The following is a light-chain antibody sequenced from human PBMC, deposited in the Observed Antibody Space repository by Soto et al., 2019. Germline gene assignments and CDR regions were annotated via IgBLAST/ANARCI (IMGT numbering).Light chain of an antibody. J-gene: IGKJ5*01. CDR3: QQASSFPPN. Sequence: DIQMTQSPSTLSGSVGDRVTITCRASQTISSWLAWYQQKPGKAPKLLIYKASTLKSGVPSRFSGSGSGTEFTLTISSLQPDDFATYYCQQASSFPPNFGQGTRLEIK. CDR2: KAS. V-gene: IGKV1-5*03. CDR1: QTISSW.